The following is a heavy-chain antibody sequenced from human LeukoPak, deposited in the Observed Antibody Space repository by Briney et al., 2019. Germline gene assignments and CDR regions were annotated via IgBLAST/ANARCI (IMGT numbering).Heavy chain of an antibody. D-gene: IGHD6-19*01. CDR1: GGTFSSYA. CDR2: IIPIFGTA. Sequence: SVKVSCKASGGTFSSYAISWVRQAPGQGLEWMGRIIPIFGTANYAQKFQGRVTITTDESTSTAYMEPSSLRSEDTAVYYCARDQGYSSGWSLGYWGQGTLVTVSS. V-gene: IGHV1-69*05. CDR3: ARDQGYSSGWSLGY. J-gene: IGHJ4*02.